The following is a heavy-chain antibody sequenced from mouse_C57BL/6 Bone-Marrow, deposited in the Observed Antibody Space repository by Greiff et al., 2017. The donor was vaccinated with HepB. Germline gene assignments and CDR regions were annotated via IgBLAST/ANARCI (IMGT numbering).Heavy chain of an antibody. Sequence: EVQLVESGGGLVQPKGSLKLSCAASGFSFNTYAMNWVRQAPGKGLEWVARIRSKSNNYATYYADSVKDRFTISRDDSESMLYLQMNNLKTEDTAMYYCVPTMVTTTAMDYWGQGTSVTVSS. J-gene: IGHJ4*01. CDR2: IRSKSNNYAT. CDR1: GFSFNTYA. V-gene: IGHV10-1*01. CDR3: VPTMVTTTAMDY. D-gene: IGHD2-9*01.